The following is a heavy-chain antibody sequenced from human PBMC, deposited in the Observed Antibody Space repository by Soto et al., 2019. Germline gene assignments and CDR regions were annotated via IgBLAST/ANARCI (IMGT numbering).Heavy chain of an antibody. D-gene: IGHD4-17*01. V-gene: IGHV1-3*01. CDR2: FNAENGKT. CDR3: ATVTKGNYYYGMDV. CDR1: GYTFTSYA. Sequence: ASVKVSCKASGYTFTSYAMHWVRQAPGQRLEWMGWFNAENGKTKYAQKFQGRVTMTEDTSTDTAYMELSSLRSEDTAVYYCATVTKGNYYYGMDVWGQGTTVTVSS. J-gene: IGHJ6*02.